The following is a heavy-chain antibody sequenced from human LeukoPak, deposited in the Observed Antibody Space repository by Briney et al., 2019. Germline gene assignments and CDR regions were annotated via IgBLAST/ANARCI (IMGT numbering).Heavy chain of an antibody. V-gene: IGHV4-61*08. J-gene: IGHJ3*02. CDR2: IYYSGST. Sequence: PSETLSLTCAVSGGSISSGGYSWSWIRQPPGKGLEWIGYIYYSGSTNYNPSLKSRVTISVDTSKNQFSLKLSSVTAADTAVYYCARDRIVVVTTTTVSKYFDVGFDIWGQGTMVTVSS. CDR3: ARDRIVVVTTTTVSKYFDVGFDI. CDR1: GGSISSGGYS. D-gene: IGHD3-22*01.